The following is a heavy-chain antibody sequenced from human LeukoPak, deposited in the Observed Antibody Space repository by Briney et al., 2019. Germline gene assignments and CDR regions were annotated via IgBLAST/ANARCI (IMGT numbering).Heavy chain of an antibody. Sequence: GGSLRLSCTTSGFTFGDYAMSWFRQAPGKGLEWVSVIYSGGRTYYADSVKGRFTISRDNSKKTLYLQMNSPRAEDTAVYYCARGHDSSGYPLDYWGQGTLVTVSS. CDR3: ARGHDSSGYPLDY. V-gene: IGHV3-53*01. CDR1: GFTFGDYA. CDR2: IYSGGRT. D-gene: IGHD3-22*01. J-gene: IGHJ4*02.